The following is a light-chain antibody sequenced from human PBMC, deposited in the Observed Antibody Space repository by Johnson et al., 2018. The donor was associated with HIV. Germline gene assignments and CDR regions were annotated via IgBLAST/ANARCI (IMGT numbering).Light chain of an antibody. CDR3: GTWDSSLSGV. V-gene: IGLV1-51*01. Sequence: QSVLTQPPSVSATPGQKVTISCSGSSSNIGNNYVSWYQQLPGTAPKLLIYDNNNRPSGIPDRFSGSKSGTSATLGITGLQTGDEADDYCGTWDSSLSGVVGTGTKVTVL. J-gene: IGLJ1*01. CDR1: SSNIGNNY. CDR2: DNN.